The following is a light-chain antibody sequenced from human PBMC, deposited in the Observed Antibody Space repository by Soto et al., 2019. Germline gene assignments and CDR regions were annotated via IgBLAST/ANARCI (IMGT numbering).Light chain of an antibody. V-gene: IGKV3-15*01. J-gene: IGKJ5*01. CDR2: GAS. Sequence: EIVMPQSPATLSVSPGERATHCCRISQSVSSNLAWYQQRPGQAPRLLIYGASTRATGIPARFSGSGSGTEFTLTISSLQSEDFAVYYCQQRSNWPPITFGQGTRLEIK. CDR1: QSVSSN. CDR3: QQRSNWPPIT.